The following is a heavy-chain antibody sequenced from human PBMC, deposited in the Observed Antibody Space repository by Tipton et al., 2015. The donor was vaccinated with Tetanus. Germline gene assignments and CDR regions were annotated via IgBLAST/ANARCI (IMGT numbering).Heavy chain of an antibody. CDR3: ARGMDYDSSGIDDF. Sequence: QLVQSGAEVKKPGSSVKVSCKASGYTFTGYHMHWVRQAPGQGLEWMGIINPIGGSTSYAQKFQGRITMTGDTSTSTVYMDLNSLRSEDTAVYYCARGMDYDSSGIDDFWGQGTLVTVSS. CDR2: INPIGGST. V-gene: IGHV1-46*01. CDR1: GYTFTGYH. J-gene: IGHJ4*02. D-gene: IGHD3-22*01.